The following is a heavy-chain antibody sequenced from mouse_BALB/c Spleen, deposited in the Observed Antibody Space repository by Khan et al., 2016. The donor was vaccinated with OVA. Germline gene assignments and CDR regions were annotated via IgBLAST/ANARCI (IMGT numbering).Heavy chain of an antibody. J-gene: IGHJ4*01. D-gene: IGHD1-1*01. CDR1: GYSITSNYA. Sequence: EVQLQESGPGLVKPSQSLSLTCTVTGYSITSNYAWNWIRQFPGNKLEWMGYISYSGSTNSNPSLKSRTSITRDTSKNQFFLQLNSVTTEDTATYYCARGNYYGYAMDYWGQGTSITVAS. CDR3: ARGNYYGYAMDY. CDR2: ISYSGST. V-gene: IGHV3-2*02.